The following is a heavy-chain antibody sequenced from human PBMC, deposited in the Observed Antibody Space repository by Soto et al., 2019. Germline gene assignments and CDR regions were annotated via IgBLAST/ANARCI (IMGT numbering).Heavy chain of an antibody. CDR3: ARDYCTSTRCYIDY. CDR2: INLNSGGT. J-gene: IGHJ4*02. D-gene: IGHD2-2*02. CDR1: GYTFTGYY. V-gene: IGHV1-2*02. Sequence: EASVKVSCKASGYTFTGYYMHWVRQAPGQGLEWMGWINLNSGGTNYAQKFKGRVTMTRDTSISTAYMELSRLRSDDTAVYYRARDYCTSTRCYIDYWGQGTLVTVSS.